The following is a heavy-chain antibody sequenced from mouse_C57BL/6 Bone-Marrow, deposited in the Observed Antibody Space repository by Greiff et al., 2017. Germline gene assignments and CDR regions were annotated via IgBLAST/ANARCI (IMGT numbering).Heavy chain of an antibody. D-gene: IGHD2-4*01. V-gene: IGHV5-4*01. J-gene: IGHJ4*01. CDR3: ARDYDSAYYAMDY. Sequence: EVKVVASGGGLVKPGGSLKLSCAASGFTFSSYAMSWVRQTPEKRLEWVATISDGGSYTYYPDNVKGRFTISRDNAKNNLYLQMSHLKSEDTAMYYCARDYDSAYYAMDYWGQGASVTVSS. CDR1: GFTFSSYA. CDR2: ISDGGSYT.